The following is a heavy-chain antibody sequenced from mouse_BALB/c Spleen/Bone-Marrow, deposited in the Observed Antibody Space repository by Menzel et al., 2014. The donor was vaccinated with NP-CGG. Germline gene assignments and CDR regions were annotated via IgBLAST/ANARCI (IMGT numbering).Heavy chain of an antibody. D-gene: IGHD1-1*01. CDR2: IRNKANGYTT. J-gene: IGHJ1*01. Sequence: DVKLVESGGGLVQPGGSLILSCAPSGFTFTDYYMSWVRQPPGKALEWLGFIRNKANGYTTEYSASVKGRFTISRDNSQSILYLQMNTLRAEDSATYYCARDTNYGSFYWYFDVWGAGTTVTVSS. V-gene: IGHV7-3*02. CDR3: ARDTNYGSFYWYFDV. CDR1: GFTFTDYY.